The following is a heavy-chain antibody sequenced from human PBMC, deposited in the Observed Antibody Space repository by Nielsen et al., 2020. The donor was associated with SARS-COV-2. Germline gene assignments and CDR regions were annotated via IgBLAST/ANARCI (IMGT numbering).Heavy chain of an antibody. Sequence: ASVKVSCKASGYTFTSYAMNWVRQAPRQGLEWMGWINTNTGNPTYAQGFTGRFVFSLDTSVSTAYLQISSLKAEDTAVYYCARSRDSSGWYVNFDYWGQGTLVTVSS. CDR2: INTNTGNP. CDR3: ARSRDSSGWYVNFDY. V-gene: IGHV7-4-1*02. D-gene: IGHD6-19*01. CDR1: GYTFTSYA. J-gene: IGHJ4*02.